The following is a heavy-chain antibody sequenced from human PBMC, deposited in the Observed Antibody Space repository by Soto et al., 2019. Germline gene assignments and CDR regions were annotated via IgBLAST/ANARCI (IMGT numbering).Heavy chain of an antibody. CDR3: ARWAPDAFHV. Sequence: ASVKVSCKASGYSFTSYNIHWVRQAPGQGLEWMGVVNPSSGSTSYAQKFQGRVTMTRDTSTSTVYMELSSLRSEDAAVYYCARWAPDAFHVWGQGTLVTVSS. CDR1: GYSFTSYN. J-gene: IGHJ3*01. V-gene: IGHV1-46*01. CDR2: VNPSSGST.